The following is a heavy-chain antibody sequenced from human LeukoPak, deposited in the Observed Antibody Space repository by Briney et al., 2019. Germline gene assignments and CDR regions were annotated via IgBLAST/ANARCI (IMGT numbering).Heavy chain of an antibody. CDR3: ARDRDSSGLRDFDL. V-gene: IGHV4-59*01. CDR2: SYSGGNA. Sequence: SETLSLTCTVSGASTSAYYWSWIRQPPGKGLEWIGYSYSGGNANYNPSLKSRVTTSIDTSKNQLSLQLSSVTAADTAVYYCARDRDSSGLRDFDLWGRGTLVTVSA. D-gene: IGHD3-22*01. J-gene: IGHJ2*01. CDR1: GASTSAYY.